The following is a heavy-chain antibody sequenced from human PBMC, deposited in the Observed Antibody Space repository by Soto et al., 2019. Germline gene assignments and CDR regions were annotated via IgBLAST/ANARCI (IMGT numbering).Heavy chain of an antibody. CDR2: IRSSGSPI. Sequence: EVRLVESGGGLVQPGGSLSLSCAASGFTFSSYSMNWVRQAPGKGLEWVSYIRSSGSPIYYADSVQGRFTISRDNDKNSLYLQMHSLRDEDTAVYYCARDPHSLDYWGQGTLVTVSS. V-gene: IGHV3-48*02. CDR1: GFTFSSYS. CDR3: ARDPHSLDY. J-gene: IGHJ4*02. D-gene: IGHD2-21*01.